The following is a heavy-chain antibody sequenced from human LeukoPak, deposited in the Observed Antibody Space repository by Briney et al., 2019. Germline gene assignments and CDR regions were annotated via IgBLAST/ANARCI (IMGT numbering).Heavy chain of an antibody. CDR2: ISYHGVDK. J-gene: IGHJ6*03. CDR3: ARAVPTIHHMDV. Sequence: GGSLRLSCAASGFTFSSYGMHWVRQAPGKGLEWLAVISYHGVDKFYRASVKGRFTISRDNVENTLFLQLDNLSAEDSGVYFCARAVPTIHHMDVWGKGTMVTVSS. CDR1: GFTFSSYG. D-gene: IGHD1-26*01. V-gene: IGHV3-30*03.